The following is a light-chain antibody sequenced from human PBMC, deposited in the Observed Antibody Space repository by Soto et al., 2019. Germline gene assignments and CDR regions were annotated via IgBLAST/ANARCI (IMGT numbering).Light chain of an antibody. J-gene: IGKJ1*01. CDR1: QSISNY. V-gene: IGKV1-39*01. CDR3: QQTYSSPET. CDR2: AAS. Sequence: DIQMTQSPSSRSASVGDRVTITCRASQSISNYLNWFQQKPGNPPKLLIYAASTLQGGVPSRFSGRGSGTDFTLTISSLQPEDVATYYCQQTYSSPETVGQGTKVEI.